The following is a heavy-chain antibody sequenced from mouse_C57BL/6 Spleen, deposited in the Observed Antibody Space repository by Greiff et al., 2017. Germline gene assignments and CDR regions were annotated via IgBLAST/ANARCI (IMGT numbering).Heavy chain of an antibody. CDR1: GFSLTSYG. D-gene: IGHD2-3*01. V-gene: IGHV2-2*01. Sequence: VKVVESGPGLVQPSQSLSITCTVSGFSLTSYGVHWVRQSPGKGLEWLGVIWSGGSTDYNAAFISRLSISKDNSKSQVFFKMNSLQADDTAIYYCARNDDGSTGYAMDYWGQGTSVTVSS. CDR2: IWSGGST. CDR3: ARNDDGSTGYAMDY. J-gene: IGHJ4*01.